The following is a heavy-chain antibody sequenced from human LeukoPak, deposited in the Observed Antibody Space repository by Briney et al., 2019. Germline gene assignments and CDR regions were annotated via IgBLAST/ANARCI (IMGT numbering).Heavy chain of an antibody. Sequence: PSETLSLTCTVSGGSTSSSGYYWGWIRQPPGKGLEWVGSIYSTGRTYYNPSLKSRVTMSLDTSKNHFSLKLSSVTAADTAVYYCARIGNTAMVMVFWGQGTLVTVSS. J-gene: IGHJ4*02. CDR3: ARIGNTAMVMVF. CDR1: GGSTSSSGYY. V-gene: IGHV4-39*02. CDR2: IYSTGRT. D-gene: IGHD5-18*01.